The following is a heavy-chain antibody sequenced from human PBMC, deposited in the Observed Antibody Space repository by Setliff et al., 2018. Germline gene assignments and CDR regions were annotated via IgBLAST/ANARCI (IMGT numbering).Heavy chain of an antibody. J-gene: IGHJ4*02. Sequence: QPGGSLRLSCAASGFTFTNYWISWVRKAPGKGLEWVANIKQDGSVKYYVDSVKGRFTISRDNAKNSLYLQMDRLRAEDTAVYYCVSDRGYLCHDYWGQGTLVTVSS. CDR1: GFTFTNYW. D-gene: IGHD3-10*02. CDR2: IKQDGSVK. V-gene: IGHV3-7*03. CDR3: VSDRGYLCHDY.